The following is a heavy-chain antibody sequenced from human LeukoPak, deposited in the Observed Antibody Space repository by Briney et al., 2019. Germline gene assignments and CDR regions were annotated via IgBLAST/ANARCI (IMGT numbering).Heavy chain of an antibody. CDR3: VGQRGRRVWFDP. Sequence: PSETLSLTCTVSTGAISGYYWSWIRQPPGKGLEWIGYIYYSGSTNYNPSLQSRVTISVDTSNNQFSLRLRSVTAADTAVYYCVGQRGRRVWFDPWGQGTLVTVSS. D-gene: IGHD3-10*01. J-gene: IGHJ5*02. CDR1: TGAISGYY. CDR2: IYYSGST. V-gene: IGHV4-59*08.